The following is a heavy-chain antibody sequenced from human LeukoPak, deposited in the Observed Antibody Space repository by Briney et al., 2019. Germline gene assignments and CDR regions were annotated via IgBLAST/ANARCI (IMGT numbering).Heavy chain of an antibody. J-gene: IGHJ4*02. CDR2: IHSDGSAT. V-gene: IGHV3-74*01. CDR1: GLTFSSYS. CDR3: ARATTPALVVAGNY. D-gene: IGHD6-19*01. Sequence: GGSLRLSCAASGLTFSSYSMSWVRQAPGKGLVWVSRIHSDGSATIYADSVKGRFTISRDNAKNTLYLQMNSLRAEDTAVYYCARATTPALVVAGNYWGQGTLVTVSS.